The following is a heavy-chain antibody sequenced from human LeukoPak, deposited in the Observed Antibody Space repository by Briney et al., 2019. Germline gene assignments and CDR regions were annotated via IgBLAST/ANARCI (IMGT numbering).Heavy chain of an antibody. CDR3: AKLWLNHSGSGPPNDY. CDR2: ISYDGSDK. V-gene: IGHV3-30*18. D-gene: IGHD3-10*01. CDR1: GFTFSSYT. Sequence: PGRSLRLSCAASGFTFSSYTMHWGRHAPGKGLEWVAVISYDGSDKYYADSVNGRFTISRDNSKNTLYLQMTSLRAEDTAVYYSAKLWLNHSGSGPPNDYRGQRTLVSVSS. J-gene: IGHJ4*02.